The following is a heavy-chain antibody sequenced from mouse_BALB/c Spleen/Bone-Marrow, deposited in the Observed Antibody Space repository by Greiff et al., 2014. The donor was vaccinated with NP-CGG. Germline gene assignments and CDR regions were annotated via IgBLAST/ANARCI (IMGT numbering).Heavy chain of an antibody. V-gene: IGHV1S137*01. CDR2: ISTYYGDA. CDR1: GYTFTDYT. J-gene: IGHJ4*01. Sequence: QVPLKESGAELVRPGVSVKISCKGSGYTFTDYTMHWVKQSHAKSLEWIGVISTYYGDASYNQKFKGKATMTVDKSSSTAYMELARLTSEDSAIYYCARVITTGYYGMDYWGQGTSVTVSS. CDR3: ARVITTGYYGMDY. D-gene: IGHD2-4*01.